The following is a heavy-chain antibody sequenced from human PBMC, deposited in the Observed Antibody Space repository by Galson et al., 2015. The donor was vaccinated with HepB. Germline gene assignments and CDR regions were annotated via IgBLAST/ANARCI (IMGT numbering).Heavy chain of an antibody. Sequence: SETLSLTCTVSGGSISDYYWSWIRQPPGKGLGWIGYIYYSGSTNYNPSLKSRVTISVDTSKSQFSLKLRSVTAADTAVYYCASSYSSSWYSSLWYWGQGTLVTVSS. J-gene: IGHJ4*02. CDR3: ASSYSSSWYSSLWY. CDR1: GGSISDYY. V-gene: IGHV4-59*01. CDR2: IYYSGST. D-gene: IGHD6-13*01.